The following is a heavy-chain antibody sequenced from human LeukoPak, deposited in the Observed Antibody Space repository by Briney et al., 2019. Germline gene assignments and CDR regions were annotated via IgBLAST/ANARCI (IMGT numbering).Heavy chain of an antibody. D-gene: IGHD3-22*01. CDR1: GGSISSGGYY. J-gene: IGHJ4*02. V-gene: IGHV4-31*03. CDR2: IYYSGST. Sequence: SETLSLTCTVSGGSISSGGYYWSWIRQHPGKGLEWIGYIYYSGSTYYNPSLKSRVTISVDTSKNQFSLKLSSVTAADTAVYYCARFNYYDSSGYHWGQGTLVTVSS. CDR3: ARFNYYDSSGYH.